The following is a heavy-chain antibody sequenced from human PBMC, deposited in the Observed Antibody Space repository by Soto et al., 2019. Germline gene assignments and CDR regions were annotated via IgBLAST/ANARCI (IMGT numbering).Heavy chain of an antibody. CDR1: CGSISNGGYY. CDR3: AREPVVIRTFDY. J-gene: IGHJ4*02. CDR2: IYYSGST. D-gene: IGHD3-22*01. V-gene: IGHV4-31*03. Sequence: TFQPLSLPNSVSCGSISNGGYYRSLIRQHPGKGLEWIGYIYYSGSTYYNPSLKSRVTISVDTSKNQFSLKLSSVTAADTAVYYCAREPVVIRTFDYWGQGTLVTVSS.